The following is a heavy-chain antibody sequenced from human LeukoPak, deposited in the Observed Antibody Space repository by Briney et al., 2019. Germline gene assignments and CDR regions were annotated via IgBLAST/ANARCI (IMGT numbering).Heavy chain of an antibody. CDR3: ARDQRLQWERSADAFDI. J-gene: IGHJ3*02. CDR1: GFTFSSYS. Sequence: KPGGSLRLSCAASGFTFSSYSMNWVRQAPGKGLEWVSSISSSSSYIYYADSVKGRFTISRDNAKNSLYLQMNSLRAEDTAVYYCARDQRLQWERSADAFDIWGQGTMVTVSS. V-gene: IGHV3-21*01. D-gene: IGHD1-26*01. CDR2: ISSSSSYI.